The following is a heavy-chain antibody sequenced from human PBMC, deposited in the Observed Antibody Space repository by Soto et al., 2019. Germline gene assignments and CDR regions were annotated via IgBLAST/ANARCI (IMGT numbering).Heavy chain of an antibody. V-gene: IGHV1-18*01. J-gene: IGHJ4*02. CDR2: LGAYNGNT. CDR1: GYTFTSYG. Sequence: ASVKVSCKASGYTFTSYGISWVRQSPGQGLEWMGWLGAYNGNTNYAQKLQGRVTMTPDTSTDTAYMELSSLRSEDTAVYYCATVVITFGGFIVPFDYWGQGTLLTVSS. D-gene: IGHD3-16*02. CDR3: ATVVITFGGFIVPFDY.